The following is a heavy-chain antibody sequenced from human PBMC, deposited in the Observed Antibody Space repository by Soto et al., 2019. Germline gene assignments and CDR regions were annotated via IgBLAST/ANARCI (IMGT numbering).Heavy chain of an antibody. CDR3: ARENYYGSGTYFRLDV. CDR2: LYDSGST. D-gene: IGHD3-10*01. J-gene: IGHJ6*02. Sequence: QVQLQESGPGLVKPSETLSLTCTVSGDSISTYYWSWIRQPPGKGLEWIGYLYDSGSTHYNPSLKSRCTISVDTSKNQFSLQLTSVTDADTAVYYCARENYYGSGTYFRLDVWGQGTRVTVSS. V-gene: IGHV4-59*01. CDR1: GDSISTYY.